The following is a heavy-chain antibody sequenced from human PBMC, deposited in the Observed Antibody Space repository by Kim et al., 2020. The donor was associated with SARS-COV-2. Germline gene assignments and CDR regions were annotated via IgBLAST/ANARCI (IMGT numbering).Heavy chain of an antibody. Sequence: GGSLRLSCAASGFTFSSYGMHWVRQAPGKGLEWVAAISYDGSNKYYADSVKGRFTISRDNSKNTLYLQMNSLRAEDTAVYYCARDPYSSSWLRLNYYYGMDVWGQGTTVTVSS. D-gene: IGHD6-13*01. CDR2: ISYDGSNK. CDR1: GFTFSSYG. V-gene: IGHV3-33*05. J-gene: IGHJ6*02. CDR3: ARDPYSSSWLRLNYYYGMDV.